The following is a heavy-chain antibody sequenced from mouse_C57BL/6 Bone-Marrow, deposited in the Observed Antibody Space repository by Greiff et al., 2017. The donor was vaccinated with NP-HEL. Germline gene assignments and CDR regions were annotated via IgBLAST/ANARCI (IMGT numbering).Heavy chain of an antibody. Sequence: QVQLQQPGAELVRPGSSVKLSCKASGYTFTSYWMHWVKQRPIQGLEWIGNIDPSDSETHYNQKFKDKATLTVDKSSSTTYMQLSSLTSEDSAVYYCARSRWSWFAYWGQGTLVTVSA. CDR1: GYTFTSYW. D-gene: IGHD2-3*01. V-gene: IGHV1-52*01. CDR2: IDPSDSET. CDR3: ARSRWSWFAY. J-gene: IGHJ3*01.